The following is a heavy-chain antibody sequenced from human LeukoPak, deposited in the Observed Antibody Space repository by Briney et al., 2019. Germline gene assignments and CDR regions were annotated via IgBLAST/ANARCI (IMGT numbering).Heavy chain of an antibody. J-gene: IGHJ4*02. Sequence: GGSLRLSCAASGFTFSSYAINWVRQAPGKGLEWVSAISGSGGSTYYADSVKGRFTISRDNSKNTLYLQMNSLRAEDTAVYYCARTYSSSRKPIDYWGQGTLVTVSS. CDR3: ARTYSSSRKPIDY. V-gene: IGHV3-23*01. D-gene: IGHD6-13*01. CDR1: GFTFSSYA. CDR2: ISGSGGST.